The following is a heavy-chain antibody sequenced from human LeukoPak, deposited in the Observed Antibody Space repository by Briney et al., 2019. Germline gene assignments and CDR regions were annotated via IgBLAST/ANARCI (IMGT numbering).Heavy chain of an antibody. J-gene: IGHJ4*02. CDR2: ISGSGGST. CDR1: GFIVSSNY. D-gene: IGHD2-2*01. V-gene: IGHV3-23*01. CDR3: AASLPNIVVVPATKGPFGY. Sequence: GGSLRLSCVVSGFIVSSNYMSWVRQAPGKGLEWVSAISGSGGSTYYADSVKGRFTISRDNSKNTLYLQMNSLRAEDTAVYYCAASLPNIVVVPATKGPFGYWGQGTLVTVSS.